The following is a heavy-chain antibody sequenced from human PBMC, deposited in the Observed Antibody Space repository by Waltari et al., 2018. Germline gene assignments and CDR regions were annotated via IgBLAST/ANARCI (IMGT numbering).Heavy chain of an antibody. J-gene: IGHJ5*02. D-gene: IGHD2-15*01. CDR3: ARKVVVVVAATVWFDP. CDR2: INHSGST. V-gene: IGHV4-34*01. Sequence: QVQLQQWGAGLLKPSETLSLTCAVYGGSFRGYYWSWIRQPPGKGLEWIGEINHSGSTNYNPSLKSRVTISVDTSKNQFSLKLSSVTAADTAVYYCARKVVVVVAATVWFDPWGQGTLVTVSS. CDR1: GGSFRGYY.